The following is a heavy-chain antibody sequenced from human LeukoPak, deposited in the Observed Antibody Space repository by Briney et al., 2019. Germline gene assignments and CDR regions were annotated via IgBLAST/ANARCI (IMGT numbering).Heavy chain of an antibody. CDR3: ARGRGGTYYWYDP. J-gene: IGHJ5*02. V-gene: IGHV4-61*02. Sequence: SETLSLTCTVSGGSINSDSYQWSWIRQPAGKGMEWIGRSYTSGSTNYNPSLKNRATISVDTSKNRFSLKLTSVTAADTAVYYCARGRGGTYYWYDPWGQGTLVTVSS. D-gene: IGHD1-26*01. CDR2: SYTSGST. CDR1: GGSINSDSYQ.